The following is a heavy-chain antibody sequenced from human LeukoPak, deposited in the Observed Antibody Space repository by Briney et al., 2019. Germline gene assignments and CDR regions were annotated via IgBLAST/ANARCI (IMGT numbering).Heavy chain of an antibody. V-gene: IGHV5-51*01. D-gene: IGHD3-3*01. J-gene: IGHJ4*02. CDR3: ARLRFPEYYFDY. Sequence: GESLKISCKGSGYSFTSYWIGWVRQMRGKGLEWMGSIYPGDSGTRYSPSFQGQVTISADKPISTACLQWSSLKASDTAMYYCARLRFPEYYFDYWGQGTLVTVSS. CDR1: GYSFTSYW. CDR2: IYPGDSGT.